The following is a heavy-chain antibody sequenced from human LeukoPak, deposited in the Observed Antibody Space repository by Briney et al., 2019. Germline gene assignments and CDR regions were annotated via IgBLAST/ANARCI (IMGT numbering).Heavy chain of an antibody. Sequence: SETLSLTCTVSGGSISSGDYYWSWIRQPPGKGLEWLGYIYYSGSTYYNPSLKSRVTRSVDTSKNQVSLKLSSVTAADTAVYYCARDSDYYDSSGQKWGQGTMVTVSS. J-gene: IGHJ3*01. CDR3: ARDSDYYDSSGQK. CDR1: GGSISSGDYY. D-gene: IGHD3-22*01. V-gene: IGHV4-30-4*08. CDR2: IYYSGST.